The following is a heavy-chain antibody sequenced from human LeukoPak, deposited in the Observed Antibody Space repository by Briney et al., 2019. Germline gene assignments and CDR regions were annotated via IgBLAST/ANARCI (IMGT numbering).Heavy chain of an antibody. D-gene: IGHD1-26*01. CDR2: INSDGSST. Sequence: PGGSLRLSCAASGFTFSSYWMHWVRQAPGKGLVWVSRINSDGSSTSYADSVKGRFTISRDNAKNTLYLQMNSLRAEDTAIYYCASAYPWGYFQHWGQGTLVTVSS. V-gene: IGHV3-74*01. J-gene: IGHJ1*01. CDR1: GFTFSSYW. CDR3: ASAYPWGYFQH.